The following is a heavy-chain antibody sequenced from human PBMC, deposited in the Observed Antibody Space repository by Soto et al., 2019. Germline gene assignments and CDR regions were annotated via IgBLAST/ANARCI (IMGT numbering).Heavy chain of an antibody. J-gene: IGHJ4*02. CDR2: IYYSGST. V-gene: IGHV4-31*03. D-gene: IGHD4-17*01. Sequence: QVQLQESGPGLVKPSQTLSLTCTVSGGSISSGGYYWSWIRQHPGKGLEWIGYIYYSGSTYYNPSRKSRVTISVDTSKNQFSLKLSSVTAADTAVYYCARVQENGDYLTNFDYWGQGTLVTVSS. CDR3: ARVQENGDYLTNFDY. CDR1: GGSISSGGYY.